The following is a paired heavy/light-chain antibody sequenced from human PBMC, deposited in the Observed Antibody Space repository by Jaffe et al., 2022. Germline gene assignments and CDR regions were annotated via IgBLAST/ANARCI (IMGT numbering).Heavy chain of an antibody. D-gene: IGHD3-10*01. J-gene: IGHJ6*03. CDR2: IKQDGSEK. Sequence: EVQLVESGGGLVQPGGSLRLSCAASGFTFSSYWMSWVRQAPGKGLEWVANIKQDGSEKYYVDSVKGRFTISRDNAKNSLYLQMNSLRAEDTAVYYCARRGITMVQGVPLAFDLYMDVWGKGTTVTVSS. CDR3: ARRGITMVQGVPLAFDLYMDV. CDR1: GFTFSSYW. V-gene: IGHV3-7*01.
Light chain of an antibody. Sequence: SYELTQPPSVSVSPGQTARITCSGDALPKQYAYWYQQKPGQAPVLVIYKDSERPSGIPERFSGSSSGTTVTLTISGVQAEDEADYYCQSADSSGTYAVFGTGTKVTVL. J-gene: IGLJ1*01. V-gene: IGLV3-25*03. CDR1: ALPKQY. CDR2: KDS. CDR3: QSADSSGTYAV.